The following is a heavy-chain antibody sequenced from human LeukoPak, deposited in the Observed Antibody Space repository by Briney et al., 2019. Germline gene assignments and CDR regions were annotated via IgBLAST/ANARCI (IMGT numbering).Heavy chain of an antibody. J-gene: IGHJ4*02. CDR1: GGSISSSSYY. D-gene: IGHD6-13*01. CDR2: IYYSGST. CDR3: ASQQLVQGEHVDY. Sequence: PSETLSLTCTVSGGSISSSSYYWGWIRQPPGKGLEWIGSIYYSGSTYYNPSLKSRVTISVDTSKNQFSLKLSSVTAADTAVYYCASQQLVQGEHVDYWGQGTLVTVSS. V-gene: IGHV4-39*07.